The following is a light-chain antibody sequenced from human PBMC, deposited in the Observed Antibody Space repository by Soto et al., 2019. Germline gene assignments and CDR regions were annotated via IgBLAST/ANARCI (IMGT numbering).Light chain of an antibody. CDR3: QQYNACPRT. Sequence: DIMMTQSPSTLSVSPGERATLSCSTSKSVFSNLTWYHQTPGQAPGLLIYGTSTRATAIPAMFSGSGSGTEFTLTISSLPYEEFVVYYWQQYNACPRTFGQGTKVEIK. V-gene: IGKV3-15*01. CDR1: KSVFSN. CDR2: GTS. J-gene: IGKJ1*01.